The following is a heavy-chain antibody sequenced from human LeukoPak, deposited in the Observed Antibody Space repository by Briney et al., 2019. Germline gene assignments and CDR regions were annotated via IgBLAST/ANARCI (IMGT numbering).Heavy chain of an antibody. CDR3: ATGASTARGPFDI. CDR2: ISSSSSTI. Sequence: GGSLRLSCAASGFTFSSYSMNWVRQAPGKGLEWVSHISSSSSTIYYADSVKGRFTISRDNAKNSLYLEMNSLRAEDTAVYHCATGASTARGPFDIWGQGTMVTVSS. D-gene: IGHD6-6*01. J-gene: IGHJ3*02. CDR1: GFTFSSYS. V-gene: IGHV3-48*01.